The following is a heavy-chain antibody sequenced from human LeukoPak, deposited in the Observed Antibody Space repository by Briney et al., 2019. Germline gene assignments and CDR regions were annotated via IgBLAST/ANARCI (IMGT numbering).Heavy chain of an antibody. D-gene: IGHD3-3*01. CDR2: IYYSGST. CDR3: ARVQNDFWSGYLDY. V-gene: IGHV4-59*01. J-gene: IGHJ4*02. Sequence: SETLSLTCTVSGGSISSYYWSWIRQPPGKGLEWIGYIYYSGSTNYNPSLKSRVTISVDTSKNQFSLKLSSVTAADTAVYYCARVQNDFWSGYLDYWGQGTLVTVSS. CDR1: GGSISSYY.